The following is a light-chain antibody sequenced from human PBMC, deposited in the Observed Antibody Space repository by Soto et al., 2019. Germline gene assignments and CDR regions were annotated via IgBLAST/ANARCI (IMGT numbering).Light chain of an antibody. CDR2: EVS. Sequence: QSALTQPASVSGSPGQSITISCTGTSSDGGGYNYVSWYQQHPGKAPKLMIYEVSNRPSGVSNRFSGSKSGNTASLTISGLQAEDEADYYCSSYTSSSTPLVFGTGTKVTVL. CDR3: SSYTSSSTPLV. CDR1: SSDGGGYNY. V-gene: IGLV2-14*01. J-gene: IGLJ1*01.